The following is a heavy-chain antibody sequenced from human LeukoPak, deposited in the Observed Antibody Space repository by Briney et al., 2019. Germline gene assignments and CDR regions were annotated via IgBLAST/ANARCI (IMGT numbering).Heavy chain of an antibody. D-gene: IGHD3-3*01. CDR3: ANRPSMTIIGVDAGY. J-gene: IGHJ4*02. CDR1: GFTFSSYA. CDR2: ISGSGGST. V-gene: IGHV3-23*01. Sequence: GGSLRLSCAASGFTFSSYAMSWVRQAPGKGLEWVSAISGSGGSTYYADSVKGRFTISRDNSKNTLYLQMNSLRAEDTAVYYCANRPSMTIIGVDAGYWGQGTQLTVSS.